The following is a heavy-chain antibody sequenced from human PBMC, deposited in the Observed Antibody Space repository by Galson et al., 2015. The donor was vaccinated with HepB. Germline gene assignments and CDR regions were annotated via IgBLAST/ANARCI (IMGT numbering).Heavy chain of an antibody. CDR2: IWSDGSNK. D-gene: IGHD1-26*01. J-gene: IGHJ4*02. Sequence: SLRLSCAASGFTFSDWGMHWVRHTPGKGLEWVTSIWSDGSNKKYIDSVKGRFVISRDNSKNTLYLQMDSLRVEDTGVYYCTRTDGATPFKYWGQGALVTVSS. CDR1: GFTFSDWG. CDR3: TRTDGATPFKY. V-gene: IGHV3-33*01.